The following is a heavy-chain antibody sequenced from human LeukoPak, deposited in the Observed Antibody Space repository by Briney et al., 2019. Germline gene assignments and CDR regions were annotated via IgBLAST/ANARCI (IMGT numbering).Heavy chain of an antibody. CDR2: INPSGGST. J-gene: IGHJ6*02. V-gene: IGHV1-46*01. CDR1: GYTFTSYG. D-gene: IGHD4-17*01. CDR3: ARVYGDPNSAYYYGMDV. Sequence: ASVKVSCKASGYTFTSYGISWVRQAPGQGLEWMGIINPSGGSTSYAQKFQGRVTMTRDTSTSTVYMELSSLRSEDTAVYYCARVYGDPNSAYYYGMDVWGQGTTVTVSS.